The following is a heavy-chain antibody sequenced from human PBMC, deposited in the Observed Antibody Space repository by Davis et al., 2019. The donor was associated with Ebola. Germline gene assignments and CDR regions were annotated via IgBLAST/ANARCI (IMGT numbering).Heavy chain of an antibody. CDR2: ISAYNGNT. CDR3: ARDLEVDTAMVTSVRFDY. D-gene: IGHD5-18*01. J-gene: IGHJ4*02. CDR1: GGTFTSYG. Sequence: ASVKVSCKASGGTFTSYGISWVRQAPGQGLEWMGWISAYNGNTNYAQKLQGRVTMTTDTSTSTAYMELRSLRSDDTAVYYCARDLEVDTAMVTSVRFDYWGQGTLVTVSS. V-gene: IGHV1-18*04.